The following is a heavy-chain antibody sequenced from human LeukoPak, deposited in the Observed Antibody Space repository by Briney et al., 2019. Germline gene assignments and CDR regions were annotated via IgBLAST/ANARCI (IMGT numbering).Heavy chain of an antibody. D-gene: IGHD3-10*01. CDR3: ARLRVTMIRGVIIPRGNYCYFDH. CDR2: IDPSDSYT. J-gene: IGHJ2*01. CDR1: GYRFTSYW. V-gene: IGHV5-10-1*04. Sequence: GESLRISCKGSGYRFTSYWISWVRQMPGKGLEWMGRIDPSDSYTNYSPSFQGQVTFSADKSISTAYLQWSSLKASDTGMYYCARLRVTMIRGVIIPRGNYCYFDHWGRGTQVTVSA.